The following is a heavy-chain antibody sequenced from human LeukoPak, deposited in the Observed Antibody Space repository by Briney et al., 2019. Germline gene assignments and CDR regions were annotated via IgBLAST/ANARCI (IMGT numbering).Heavy chain of an antibody. Sequence: GRSLRLSCAASGFTFSNFAMHWVRQAPGKGLEWVAVISDDGSKNYFADSVKGRVIISRDNSKNTMSLQMNRLRTEDTAVYYCARDRGVGVRRVIITSFDYWGQGTPVTVSS. V-gene: IGHV3-30-3*01. CDR2: ISDDGSKN. CDR1: GFTFSNFA. D-gene: IGHD3-10*01. CDR3: ARDRGVGVRRVIITSFDY. J-gene: IGHJ4*02.